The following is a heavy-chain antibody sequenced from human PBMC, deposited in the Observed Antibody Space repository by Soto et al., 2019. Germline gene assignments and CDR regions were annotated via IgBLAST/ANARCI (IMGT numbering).Heavy chain of an antibody. V-gene: IGHV4-59*02. CDR1: GDSVTTYY. J-gene: IGHJ4*02. CDR2: VYYTGIT. D-gene: IGHD6-6*01. CDR3: ARLARQLDY. Sequence: KSSETLSLTCTVSGDSVTTYYWSWIRQPPGKGLEYIGYVYYTGITNLKPSLASRVTVSVDTSKNQISLTMNSVTAADTAVYYCARLARQLDYWGQGIPVTVSS.